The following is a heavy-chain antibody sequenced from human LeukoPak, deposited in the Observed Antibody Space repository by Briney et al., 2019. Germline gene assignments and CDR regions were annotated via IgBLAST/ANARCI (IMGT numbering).Heavy chain of an antibody. Sequence: SETLSLTCTVSGGSISSYYWSWIRQPAGKGLEWIGRIYTSGSTNYNPSLKSRVTMSVDTSKNQFSLKLSSVTAADTAVYYCARGESGCSGGSCYSGYYGMDVWGQGTTVTVSS. CDR3: ARGESGCSGGSCYSGYYGMDV. CDR1: GGSISSYY. J-gene: IGHJ6*02. CDR2: IYTSGST. D-gene: IGHD2-15*01. V-gene: IGHV4-4*07.